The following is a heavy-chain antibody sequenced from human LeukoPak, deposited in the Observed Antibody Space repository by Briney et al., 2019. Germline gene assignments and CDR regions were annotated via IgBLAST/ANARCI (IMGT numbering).Heavy chain of an antibody. CDR3: ARVGGDYVGLDAFDI. CDR2: IIPIFGTA. Sequence: SVKVSCKASGGTFSSYAISWVRQAPGQGLEWKGGIIPIFGTANYAQKFQGRVTITADESTSTAYMELSSLRSEDTAVYYCARVGGDYVGLDAFDIWGQGTMVTVSS. CDR1: GGTFSSYA. V-gene: IGHV1-69*13. D-gene: IGHD2-21*02. J-gene: IGHJ3*02.